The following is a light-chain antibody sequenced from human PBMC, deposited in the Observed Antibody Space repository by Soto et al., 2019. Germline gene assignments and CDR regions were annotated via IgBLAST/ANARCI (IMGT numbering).Light chain of an antibody. V-gene: IGLV2-14*01. CDR1: MRDVGAYNL. CDR2: EVR. J-gene: IGLJ3*02. Sequence: QSALAQPASVSGSAGQSISISCSGTMRDVGAYNLVSWYQQHPGTAPKLIIYEVRNRPSGISSRFSGSRSGNTASLTISGLQSEYDGDYYCSAYSASSLLVFGGGT. CDR3: SAYSASSLLV.